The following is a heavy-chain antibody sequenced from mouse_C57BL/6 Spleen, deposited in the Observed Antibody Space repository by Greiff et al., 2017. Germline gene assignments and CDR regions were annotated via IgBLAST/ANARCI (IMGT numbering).Heavy chain of an antibody. Sequence: QVQLQQSGAELVKPGASVKISCKASGYAFSSYWMNWVKQRPGKGLEGIGQIFPGDGDTNYNGKFKGKATLTADKSSSTAYMQLSSLTSEDSAVYFCARSRGYYDFYYYAMDYWGQGTSVTVSS. CDR2: IFPGDGDT. D-gene: IGHD2-4*01. J-gene: IGHJ4*01. V-gene: IGHV1-80*01. CDR3: ARSRGYYDFYYYAMDY. CDR1: GYAFSSYW.